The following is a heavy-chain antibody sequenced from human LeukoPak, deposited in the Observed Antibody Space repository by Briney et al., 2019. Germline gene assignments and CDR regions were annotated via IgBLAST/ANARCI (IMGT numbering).Heavy chain of an antibody. D-gene: IGHD3-10*01. J-gene: IGHJ4*02. V-gene: IGHV1-3*01. CDR1: GYTLTNYA. CDR2: INPGNGDT. Sequence: ASVKGSCKASGYTLTNYAMHWVRQAPGQSLEWVGYINPGNGDTKSSWQFQGRVTLARDTSTSTVYLDISSLTSEDTAVYFCARKEFGHLPGFDYWGQGTLVTVS. CDR3: ARKEFGHLPGFDY.